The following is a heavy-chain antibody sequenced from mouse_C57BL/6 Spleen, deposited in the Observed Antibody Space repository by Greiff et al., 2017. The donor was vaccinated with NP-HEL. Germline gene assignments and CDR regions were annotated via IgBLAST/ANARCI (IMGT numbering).Heavy chain of an antibody. J-gene: IGHJ4*01. Sequence: VQLQQPGAELVKPGASVKMSCKASGYTFTSYWITWVKQRPGQGLEWIGDIYPGSGSTNYNEKFKSKATLTVDTSSSTAYMQLSSLTSEDSAVYYCARGGSSLLAMDYWGQGTSVTVSS. D-gene: IGHD1-1*01. CDR3: ARGGSSLLAMDY. CDR1: GYTFTSYW. V-gene: IGHV1-55*01. CDR2: IYPGSGST.